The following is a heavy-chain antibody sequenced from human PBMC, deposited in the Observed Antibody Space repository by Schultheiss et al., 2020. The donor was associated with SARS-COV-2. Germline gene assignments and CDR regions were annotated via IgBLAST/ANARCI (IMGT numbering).Heavy chain of an antibody. Sequence: SETLSLTCAVYGGSFSGYYWSWIRQPPGKGLEWIGEINHSGSTNYNPSLKSRVTISVDTSKNQFSLKLSSVTAADTAVYYCARANNERNGWFDPWGQGTLVTVSS. CDR3: ARANNERNGWFDP. CDR1: GGSFSGYY. J-gene: IGHJ5*02. V-gene: IGHV4-34*01. CDR2: INHSGST. D-gene: IGHD2-8*01.